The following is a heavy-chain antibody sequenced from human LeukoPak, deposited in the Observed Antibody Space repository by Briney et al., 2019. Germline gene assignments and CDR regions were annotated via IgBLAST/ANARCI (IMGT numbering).Heavy chain of an antibody. V-gene: IGHV3-74*01. J-gene: IGHJ4*02. CDR1: GFTFSTYW. CDR3: ARDLDWILFDS. Sequence: GGSLRLSCAASGFTFSTYWMHWVRQAPGNGLVWVSRIRPEGTTTDNADSVKGRFTISRDSATSTLFLQMNSLSAEDTAVYYCARDLDWILFDSWGQGTLVTVSS. D-gene: IGHD3-9*01. CDR2: IRPEGTTT.